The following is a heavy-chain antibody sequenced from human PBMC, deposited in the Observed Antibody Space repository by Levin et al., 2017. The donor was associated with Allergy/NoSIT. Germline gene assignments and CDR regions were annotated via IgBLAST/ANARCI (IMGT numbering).Heavy chain of an antibody. CDR1: GGSIRSGSYY. D-gene: IGHD3-10*01. CDR2: IYTSGST. CDR3: ARSYMVRGVIAFDY. V-gene: IGHV4-61*02. J-gene: IGHJ4*02. Sequence: SQTLSLTCTVSGGSIRSGSYYWSWIRQPAGKGLEWIGRIYTSGSTNYNPSLKSRVTISVDTSKNQFSLKLSSVTAADTAVYYCARSYMVRGVIAFDYWGQGTLVTVSS.